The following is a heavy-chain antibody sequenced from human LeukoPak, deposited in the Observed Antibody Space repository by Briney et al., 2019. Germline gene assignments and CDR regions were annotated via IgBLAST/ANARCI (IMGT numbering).Heavy chain of an antibody. J-gene: IGHJ3*02. CDR1: GYTFSGYY. D-gene: IGHD5-18*01. Sequence: GASVKVSCKASGYTFSGYYMHWVRQAPGQGLEWMGWINPNSGGTNYAQKFQGRVTMTRDTSISTAYMELSSLRSEDTAVYYCARDTAMAMGGDDAFDIWGQGTMVTVSS. CDR3: ARDTAMAMGGDDAFDI. CDR2: INPNSGGT. V-gene: IGHV1-2*02.